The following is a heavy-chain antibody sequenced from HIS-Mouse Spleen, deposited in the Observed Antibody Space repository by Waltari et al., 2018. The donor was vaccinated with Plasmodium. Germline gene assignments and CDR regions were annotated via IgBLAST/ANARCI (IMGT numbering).Heavy chain of an antibody. V-gene: IGHV4-34*01. CDR3: ARGVSSSSSNLDY. Sequence: QVQLQQWGAGLLKPSETLSLTCAAYGGSFSGYYWSWIRQPPGKGLEWIGEINHSGSTNYNPSLKSRVTISVDTSKNQFSLKLSSVTAADTAVYYCARGVSSSSSNLDYWGQGTLVTVSS. J-gene: IGHJ4*02. CDR1: GGSFSGYY. CDR2: INHSGST. D-gene: IGHD6-6*01.